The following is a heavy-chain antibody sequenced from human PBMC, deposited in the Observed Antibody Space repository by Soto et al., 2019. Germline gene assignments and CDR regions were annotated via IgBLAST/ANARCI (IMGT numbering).Heavy chain of an antibody. CDR2: IYPGDSDI. CDR1: GYTFTTYW. Sequence: KVSCKASGYTFTTYWIGWVRQMPGKGLEWMGVIYPGDSDIRFSPSFQGQVTISADMSLSTAYLQWSSLRVSDTAMYYCARQAYHYDTNSFGYWGQGTLVTVSS. D-gene: IGHD3-22*01. V-gene: IGHV5-51*01. J-gene: IGHJ4*02. CDR3: ARQAYHYDTNSFGY.